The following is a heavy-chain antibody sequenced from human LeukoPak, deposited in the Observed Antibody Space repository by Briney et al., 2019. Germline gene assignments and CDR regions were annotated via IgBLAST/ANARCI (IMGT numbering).Heavy chain of an antibody. CDR2: INYSGST. Sequence: SETLSLTCTVSGGSISNYYWSWIRQPPGQGLEWIGSINYSGSTYYNPSLKSRVTISVDTSKNQFSLKLSSVTAADTAVYYCARRRFVRGPDVVNPFDYWGQGTLVTVSS. CDR3: ARRRFVRGPDVVNPFDY. CDR1: GGSISNYY. V-gene: IGHV4-59*08. D-gene: IGHD2-8*01. J-gene: IGHJ4*02.